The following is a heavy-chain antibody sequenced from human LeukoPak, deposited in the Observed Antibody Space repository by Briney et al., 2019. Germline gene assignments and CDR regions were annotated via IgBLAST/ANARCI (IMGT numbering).Heavy chain of an antibody. CDR1: GYTFTTYD. V-gene: IGHV1-8*01. Sequence: ASVKVSCKASGYTFTTYDINWVRQATGQGLEWMGWMDPNSGNTGYAQKFQGRVTMTRSTSISTAYMELSSLRSEDTAVYYCARMGIYDFWSGPDYWGQGTLVTVSS. CDR3: ARMGIYDFWSGPDY. CDR2: MDPNSGNT. D-gene: IGHD3-3*01. J-gene: IGHJ4*02.